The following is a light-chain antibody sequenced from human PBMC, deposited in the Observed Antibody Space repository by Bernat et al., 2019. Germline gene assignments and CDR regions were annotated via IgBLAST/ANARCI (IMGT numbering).Light chain of an antibody. V-gene: IGKV1-39*01. Sequence: DIQMTQSPSSLSASVGDRVTITSRASQSISSYLNWYQQKPGKAPQLLIYAASSLQSGVPSRFSGSGSGTDFTLTISSLQPEDFATYYCQQSYSTPRTFGQGTKLEIK. CDR3: QQSYSTPRT. CDR1: QSISSY. J-gene: IGKJ2*01. CDR2: AAS.